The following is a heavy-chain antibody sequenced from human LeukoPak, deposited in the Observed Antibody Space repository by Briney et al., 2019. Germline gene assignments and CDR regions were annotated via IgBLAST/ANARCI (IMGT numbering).Heavy chain of an antibody. J-gene: IGHJ5*02. D-gene: IGHD3-10*01. CDR2: MNPNSGNT. V-gene: IGHV1-8*01. CDR3: ARGRTMARGVIPDLRNWFDP. CDR1: GYTFTSYD. Sequence: ASVKVSCKASGYTFTSYDINWVRQATGQGLEWMGWMNPNSGNTGYAQKFQGRVTMTRNTSISTAYMELSSLRSEDTAVYYCARGRTMARGVIPDLRNWFDPWGQGTLVTVSS.